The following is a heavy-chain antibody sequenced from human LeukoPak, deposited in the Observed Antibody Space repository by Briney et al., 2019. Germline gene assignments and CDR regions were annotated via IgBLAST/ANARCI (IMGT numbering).Heavy chain of an antibody. V-gene: IGHV4-34*01. D-gene: IGHD2-2*02. CDR2: FNHSGST. CDR3: ARVHIVVVPAAISLGGWFDP. Sequence: KPSETLSLTCAVYGGSFSGYYWSWIRQPPGKGLEWIGEFNHSGSTNYNPSLKSRVTISVDTSKNQFSLKLSSVTAADTAVYYCARVHIVVVPAAISLGGWFDPWAREPWSPSPQ. CDR1: GGSFSGYY. J-gene: IGHJ5*02.